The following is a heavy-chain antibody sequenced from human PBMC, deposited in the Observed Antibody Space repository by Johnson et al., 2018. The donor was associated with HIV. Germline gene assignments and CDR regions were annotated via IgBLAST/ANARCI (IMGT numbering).Heavy chain of an antibody. D-gene: IGHD3-22*01. CDR3: ARDATYYYDSSGYHDAFDI. CDR1: GFTCSSYA. Sequence: VQLVESGGGLVQPGVSLRLSCAASGFTCSSYAMHWVRQAPGKGLEWVAFIRYDGTNNYYADSVKGRFTISRDNSKNTLYLQMNSLRAEDTAVYYCARDATYYYDSSGYHDAFDIWGQGTMVTVSS. J-gene: IGHJ3*02. CDR2: IRYDGTNN. V-gene: IGHV3-30*02.